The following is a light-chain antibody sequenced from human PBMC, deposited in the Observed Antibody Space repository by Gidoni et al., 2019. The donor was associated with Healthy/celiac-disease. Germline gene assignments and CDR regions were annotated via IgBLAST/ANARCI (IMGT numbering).Light chain of an antibody. CDR3: QTWGTGIRV. V-gene: IGLV4-69*01. J-gene: IGLJ3*02. CDR1: SGHSSYA. CDR2: LNSDGSH. Sequence: QLVLTQSPSASASLVASFKLTCTLRSGHSSYAIAWHQQQTEKGPRYLMKLNSDGSHSKGDGIPDRFSGSSSGAERYLTISSLQSEDEADYYCQTWGTGIRVFGGGTKLTVL.